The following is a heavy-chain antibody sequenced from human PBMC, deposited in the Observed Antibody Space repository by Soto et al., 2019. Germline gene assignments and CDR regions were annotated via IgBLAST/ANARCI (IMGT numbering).Heavy chain of an antibody. Sequence: PSETLSLTYTVSGGSISSYYWSWIRQPPGKGLEWIGYIYYSGSTNYNPSLKSRVTISVDTSKNQFSLKLSSVTAADTAVYYCARDSSGYSGYDLVYYYYYMDVWGKGTTVTVSS. CDR2: IYYSGST. CDR1: GGSISSYY. V-gene: IGHV4-59*01. J-gene: IGHJ6*03. D-gene: IGHD5-12*01. CDR3: ARDSSGYSGYDLVYYYYYMDV.